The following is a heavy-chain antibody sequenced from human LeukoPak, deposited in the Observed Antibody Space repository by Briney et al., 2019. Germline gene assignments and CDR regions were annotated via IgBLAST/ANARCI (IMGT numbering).Heavy chain of an antibody. V-gene: IGHV1-46*01. Sequence: GASVKVSCKASGYTFTRYYMHWVRQAPGQGLEWMGIINPSGGSTSYAQKFQGRVTMTRDTSTSTVYMELSSLRSEDTAVYYCARDQRDCNSTSCLTSPWDWGQGTLVTVSS. D-gene: IGHD2-2*01. J-gene: IGHJ4*02. CDR1: GYTFTRYY. CDR3: ARDQRDCNSTSCLTSPWD. CDR2: INPSGGST.